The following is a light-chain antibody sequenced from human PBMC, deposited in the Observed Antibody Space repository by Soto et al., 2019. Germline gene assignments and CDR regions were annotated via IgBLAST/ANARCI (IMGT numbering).Light chain of an antibody. CDR3: QQYGSSPRT. V-gene: IGKV3-20*01. CDR1: QSVSSNS. J-gene: IGKJ1*01. CDR2: GAS. Sequence: EIVLTQSPATLSLSPGDSATLSCRASQSVSSNSLAWYQQKPGQAPTLLIYGASIRAAGIPDRFSGSGSGTDFTLTIRRLEPDDFAVYYCQQYGSSPRTFGQGTKVDIK.